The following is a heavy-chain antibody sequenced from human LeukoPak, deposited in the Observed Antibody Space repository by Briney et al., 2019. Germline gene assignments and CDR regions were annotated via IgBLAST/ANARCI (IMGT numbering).Heavy chain of an antibody. Sequence: SETLSLTCTVSGGSISSSSYYWGCIRQPPGQGLEWIGSIYYSGSTYYNPSLKSRVTISVDTSKNQFSLKLSSVTAADTAVYYCARTARDYYDSSGYYFDYWGQGTLVTVSS. CDR1: GGSISSSSYY. CDR2: IYYSGST. J-gene: IGHJ4*02. CDR3: ARTARDYYDSSGYYFDY. V-gene: IGHV4-39*01. D-gene: IGHD3-22*01.